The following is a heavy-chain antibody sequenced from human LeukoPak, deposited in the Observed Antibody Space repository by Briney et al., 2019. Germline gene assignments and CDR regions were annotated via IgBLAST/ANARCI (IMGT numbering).Heavy chain of an antibody. V-gene: IGHV4-34*01. Sequence: SETLSLTCAVYGGSFSGYYWSWIRQPPGKGLEWIGEINHSGSTNYNPSLKSRVTISVDTSKNQFSLKLSSVTAADTTVYYCARQGFGSSYFDYWGQGTLVTVSS. J-gene: IGHJ4*02. CDR1: GGSFSGYY. CDR2: INHSGST. CDR3: ARQGFGSSYFDY. D-gene: IGHD3-16*01.